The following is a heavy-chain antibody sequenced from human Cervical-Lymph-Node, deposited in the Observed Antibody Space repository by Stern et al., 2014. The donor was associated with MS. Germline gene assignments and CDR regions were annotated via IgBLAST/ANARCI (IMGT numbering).Heavy chain of an antibody. CDR2: IFLDDDK. D-gene: IGHD3-3*01. CDR3: ARIRWNDFWSGYYGSGRVTFFDE. J-gene: IGHJ4*02. CDR1: GFSLSNARLG. V-gene: IGHV2-26*01. Sequence: QVTLRESGPVLVRPTETLTLTCTVSGFSLSNARLGVSWIRLTPGKALEWLAHIFLDDDKAFSTSLESRLTISKDTSKTQVVLTMANMDPVDTGTYFCARIRWNDFWSGYYGSGRVTFFDEWGQGTLVSVSS.